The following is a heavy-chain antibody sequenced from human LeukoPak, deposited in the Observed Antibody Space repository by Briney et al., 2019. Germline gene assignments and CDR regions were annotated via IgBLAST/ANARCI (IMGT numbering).Heavy chain of an antibody. CDR2: IYPGDSDT. CDR1: GYNFRTSW. Sequence: GGSLKISCKGSGYNFRTSWIGWVRQMPGKGLEWMGIIYPGDSDTRYSPSFQGQVTISVDRSVNTAYLQWSSLKASDTAMYFCVRHLSGYGFDYRVLDSWGQGTLVTVSS. V-gene: IGHV5-51*01. J-gene: IGHJ4*02. CDR3: VRHLSGYGFDYRVLDS. D-gene: IGHD5-18*01.